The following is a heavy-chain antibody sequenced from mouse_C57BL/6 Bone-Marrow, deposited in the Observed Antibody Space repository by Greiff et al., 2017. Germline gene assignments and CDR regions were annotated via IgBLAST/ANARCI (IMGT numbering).Heavy chain of an antibody. J-gene: IGHJ3*01. CDR3: AGGDRWLLLAY. Sequence: VQLQQSGAELVKPGASVKLSCTASGFNIKDYYIHWVKQRTEQGLEWIGRIDPEDGETKYAPKFQDKATITADTSSNTAYLQLSSLTSEDSAVYFCAGGDRWLLLAYWGQGTLVTVSA. D-gene: IGHD2-3*01. CDR1: GFNIKDYY. CDR2: IDPEDGET. V-gene: IGHV14-2*01.